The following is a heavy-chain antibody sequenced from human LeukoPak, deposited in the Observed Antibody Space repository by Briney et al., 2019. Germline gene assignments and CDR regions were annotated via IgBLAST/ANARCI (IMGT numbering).Heavy chain of an antibody. D-gene: IGHD3-10*01. CDR2: INHSGST. V-gene: IGHV4-34*01. CDR3: ARGRGPRITMVRGVPNYFDY. Sequence: SETLSLTCAVYGGSFSGYYWSWIRQPPGKGLEWIGEINHSGSTNYNPSLKSRVTISVDTSKNQSSLKLSSVTAADTAVYYCARGRGPRITMVRGVPNYFDYWGQGTLVTVSS. CDR1: GGSFSGYY. J-gene: IGHJ4*02.